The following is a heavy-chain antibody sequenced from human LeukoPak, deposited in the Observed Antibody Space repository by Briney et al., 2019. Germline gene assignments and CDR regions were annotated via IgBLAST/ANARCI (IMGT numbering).Heavy chain of an antibody. D-gene: IGHD1-26*01. V-gene: IGHV4-61*08. Sequence: PSETLSLTCTVSGVSISSGGFYWSWIRQHPGKGLEWIGYTYYSGSTNYNPSLKSRVTISVDTSKKQISLKLSSVTAADTAVYYCARGSTTSAWFLDLWGRGTLVTVSS. CDR2: TYYSGST. CDR3: ARGSTTSAWFLDL. CDR1: GVSISSGGFY. J-gene: IGHJ2*01.